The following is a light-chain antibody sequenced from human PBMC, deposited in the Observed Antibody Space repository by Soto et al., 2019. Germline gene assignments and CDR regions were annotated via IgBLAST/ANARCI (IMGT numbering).Light chain of an antibody. V-gene: IGLV1-44*01. CDR2: SDD. Sequence: QSVLTQPPSASGTPGQRVTISCAGSSSNIGDHTVSWYQHLPVRAPKVLIYSDDQLRTGVPDLFSGSKSGTSASMAISGLQSDDEATYYCAAWDDNLNGWVFGGGTKVTVL. CDR3: AAWDDNLNGWV. CDR1: SSNIGDHT. J-gene: IGLJ3*02.